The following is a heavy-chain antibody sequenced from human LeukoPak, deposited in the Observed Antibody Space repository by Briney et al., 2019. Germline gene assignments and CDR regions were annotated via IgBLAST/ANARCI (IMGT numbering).Heavy chain of an antibody. CDR1: GFTLSNYA. D-gene: IGHD3-22*01. Sequence: QPGGSLRLSCAASGFTLSNYALSWVRQAPGKGLEWVSAISGSSTLYADSVKGRFTISRDNSRNTVYLQMNSLRVEDKAIYYCATLYSRYSDYWGQGTLVTVS. CDR3: ATLYSRYSDY. J-gene: IGHJ4*02. V-gene: IGHV3-23*01. CDR2: ISGSST.